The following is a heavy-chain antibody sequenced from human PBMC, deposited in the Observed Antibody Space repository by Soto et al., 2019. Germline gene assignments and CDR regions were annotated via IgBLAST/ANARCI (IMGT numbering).Heavy chain of an antibody. V-gene: IGHV5-51*01. CDR3: ERGYCNTTICATWFDP. CDR2: IYPGDSDT. D-gene: IGHD2-2*01. Sequence: GESLRISFSVAGYSFITYGSSWVRQMPGKGLECMWIIYPGDSDTRYSPSFQGQVTISADKSITTAYLQWSSLKASDTAMYYCERGYCNTTICATWFDPWGQAPLVTVPS. CDR1: GYSFITYG. J-gene: IGHJ5*02.